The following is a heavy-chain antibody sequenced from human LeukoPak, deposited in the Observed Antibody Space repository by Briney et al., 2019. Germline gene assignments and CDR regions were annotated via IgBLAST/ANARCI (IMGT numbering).Heavy chain of an antibody. CDR1: GGSICSSSYY. CDR3: ARHYAVVGASVAFDI. Sequence: KPSETLSLTCTVSGGSICSSSYYWGWARQPRGGGLGWIGSIYYSGSTYYNPSLKSRFTISVKTSKNQFSRKLSSVTAADTAVYYCARHYAVVGASVAFDIWGQGTMATVSS. V-gene: IGHV4-39*01. D-gene: IGHD1-26*01. CDR2: IYYSGST. J-gene: IGHJ3*02.